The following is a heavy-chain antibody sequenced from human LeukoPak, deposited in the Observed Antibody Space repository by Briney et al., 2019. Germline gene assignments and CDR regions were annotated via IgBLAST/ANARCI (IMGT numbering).Heavy chain of an antibody. J-gene: IGHJ6*03. CDR2: MNPNSGNT. Sequence: ASVKVSCKASGYTFTSYDINWVRQATGQGLEWMGWMNPNSGNTGYAQKFQGRVTMTRKTSISTAYMELSRLRSDDTAVYYCARGSRQLVYYYYYMDVWGKGTTVTVSS. V-gene: IGHV1-8*01. CDR3: ARGSRQLVYYYYYMDV. CDR1: GYTFTSYD. D-gene: IGHD6-13*01.